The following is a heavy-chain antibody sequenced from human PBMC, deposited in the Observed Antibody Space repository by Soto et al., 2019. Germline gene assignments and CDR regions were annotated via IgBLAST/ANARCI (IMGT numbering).Heavy chain of an antibody. CDR3: ARATDFDY. Sequence: SETLSLTCTVSGGSITSYYWSWIRQPPGKGLEWIGYIYNSGRTNYNPSLKSRVTISVDTSNNQFSLKLTSVNAADTAVYYCARATDFDYWGHGALVTV. CDR2: IYNSGRT. J-gene: IGHJ4*01. CDR1: GGSITSYY. V-gene: IGHV4-59*01. D-gene: IGHD1-1*01.